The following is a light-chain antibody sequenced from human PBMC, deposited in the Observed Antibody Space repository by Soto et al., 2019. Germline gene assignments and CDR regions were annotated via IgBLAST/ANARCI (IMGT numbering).Light chain of an antibody. Sequence: DIQMTQSPSTLPASAGDRVTITCRASQSISIYLAWYQQKPGKAPKLLINDASSLESGVPSRFSGSGSGTEFTLTISSLQPDDFATYYCQQFNSFPVTFGQGTRLEIK. CDR2: DAS. CDR3: QQFNSFPVT. J-gene: IGKJ5*01. CDR1: QSISIY. V-gene: IGKV1-5*01.